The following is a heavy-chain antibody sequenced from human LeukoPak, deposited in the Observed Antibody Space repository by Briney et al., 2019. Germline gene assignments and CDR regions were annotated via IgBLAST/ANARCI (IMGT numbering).Heavy chain of an antibody. V-gene: IGHV1-69*04. J-gene: IGHJ5*02. CDR3: ARSQSSSGDWFDP. CDR1: GGTFSSYA. D-gene: IGHD6-19*01. CDR2: IIPILGIA. Sequence: GASVKVSCKASGGTFSSYAISWVRQAPGQGLEWMGRIIPILGIANYAQKFQGRVTITADESTSTAYMELSSLRSEDTAVYYCARSQSSSGDWFDPWGQGTLVTVSS.